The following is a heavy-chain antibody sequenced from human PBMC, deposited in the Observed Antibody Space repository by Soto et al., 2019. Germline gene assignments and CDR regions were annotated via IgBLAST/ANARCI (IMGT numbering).Heavy chain of an antibody. J-gene: IGHJ6*02. CDR3: ARERAFTIVGVVITHYCMDV. Sequence: SETLSLTCAVYGGSFSGYYWSWIRQPPGKGLEWIGEINHRGGTNYTPSLKSRVTISVDTSKNQFSLKLSSVTAADTTVYYCARERAFTIVGVVITHYCMDVWRQGTTVTVSS. V-gene: IGHV4-34*01. D-gene: IGHD3-3*01. CDR2: INHRGGT. CDR1: GGSFSGYY.